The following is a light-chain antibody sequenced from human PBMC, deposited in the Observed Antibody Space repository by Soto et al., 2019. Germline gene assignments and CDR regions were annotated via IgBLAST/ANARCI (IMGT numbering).Light chain of an antibody. CDR2: DAS. CDR3: QQYARPPFA. V-gene: IGKV3-20*01. Sequence: EIVLTQSPGTLSLSPGERATLSCRASQRISNSYLAWYQQKPGQAPRLLLYDASSRATGIPDRVSGSESGTDFTLTISRLEPEDFAVYYCQQYARPPFAFGQGTKVEIK. CDR1: QRISNSY. J-gene: IGKJ2*01.